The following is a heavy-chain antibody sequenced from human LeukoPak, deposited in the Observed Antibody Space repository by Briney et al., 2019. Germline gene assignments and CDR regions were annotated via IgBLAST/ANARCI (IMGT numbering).Heavy chain of an antibody. CDR3: ARDSEDYYDSSGYYPFDY. V-gene: IGHV3-21*01. Sequence: GGSLRLSCAASGFTFSSYSMNWVRQAPGKGLEWVSSISSSSSYIYYADSVKGRFTISRDNAKNSLYLQMNSLRAEDTAVYYCARDSEDYYDSSGYYPFDYWGQGTLVTVSS. CDR2: ISSSSSYI. J-gene: IGHJ4*02. D-gene: IGHD3-22*01. CDR1: GFTFSSYS.